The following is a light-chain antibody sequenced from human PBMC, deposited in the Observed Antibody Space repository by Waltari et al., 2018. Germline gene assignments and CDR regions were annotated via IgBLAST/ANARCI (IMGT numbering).Light chain of an antibody. J-gene: IGLJ1*01. Sequence: SSELTQPPSVSVSAGQTASITCSGDTSGHPFVCWFQQRPGQSPVLVLYQYKTRSSGIPERFSGSNSGNTATLTISGTQPLDESDYYCQAWDSSSDSYVFGSGTKVTV. CDR2: QYK. CDR1: TSGHPF. V-gene: IGLV3-1*01. CDR3: QAWDSSSDSYV.